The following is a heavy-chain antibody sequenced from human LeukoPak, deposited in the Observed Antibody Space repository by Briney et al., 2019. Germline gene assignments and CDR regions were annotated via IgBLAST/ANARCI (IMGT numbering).Heavy chain of an antibody. CDR3: ARGPPLFDP. CDR2: IGTSSSTI. J-gene: IGHJ5*02. V-gene: IGHV3-48*04. Sequence: PGGSLRLSCAASGFTFSSYSMNWVHQAPGKGLEWVSYIGTSSSTIYYVDSVKGRFTISRDNAKNSLYLQMNSLRAEDTAVYYCARGPPLFDPWGQGTLVTVSS. CDR1: GFTFSSYS.